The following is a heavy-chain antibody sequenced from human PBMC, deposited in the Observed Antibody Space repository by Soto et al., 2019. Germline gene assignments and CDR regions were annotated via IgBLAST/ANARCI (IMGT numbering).Heavy chain of an antibody. CDR1: GYTFTIYG. V-gene: IGHV1-18*01. J-gene: IGHJ6*02. Sequence: SVKVSCKASGYTFTIYGIGWVRQAPGQGLEWMGWISACNGNTKYSQKFQGRVTITTDTSASTAYMELSSLRSEDTAVYYCASRRVVVSADEDYYYGMDVWGQGTTVTVSS. CDR3: ASRRVVVSADEDYYYGMDV. D-gene: IGHD2-21*01. CDR2: ISACNGNT.